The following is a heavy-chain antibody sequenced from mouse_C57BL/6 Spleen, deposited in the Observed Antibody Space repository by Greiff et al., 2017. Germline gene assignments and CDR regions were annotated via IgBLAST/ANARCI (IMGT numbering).Heavy chain of an antibody. CDR3: ARGGYDPPYAMDY. J-gene: IGHJ4*01. CDR2: IAPSDSYT. D-gene: IGHD2-2*01. V-gene: IGHV1-69*01. CDR1: GYTFTSYW. Sequence: QVQLQQPGAELVMPGASVKLSCKASGYTFTSYWMHWVKQRPGQGLEWIGEIAPSDSYTNYNQKFKGKSTLTVDKSSSTAYMQLSSLTSEDSAVYYCARGGYDPPYAMDYWGQGTSVTVSS.